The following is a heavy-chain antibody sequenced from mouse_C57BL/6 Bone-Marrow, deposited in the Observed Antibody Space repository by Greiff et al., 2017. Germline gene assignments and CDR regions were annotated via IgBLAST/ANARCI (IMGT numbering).Heavy chain of an antibody. CDR3: TTDIPAHYYGGSY. J-gene: IGHJ2*01. CDR2: IDPENGDT. D-gene: IGHD1-1*02. V-gene: IGHV14-4*01. CDR1: GFNFKDDY. Sequence: VQLKQSGAELVRPGASVKLSCTASGFNFKDDYMHWVKQRPGQGLEWIGWIDPENGDTEYDTKFQGKATLTADTSSNTAYLQLSSLTSEDTAVYDVTTDIPAHYYGGSYWGQGTTLTVSS.